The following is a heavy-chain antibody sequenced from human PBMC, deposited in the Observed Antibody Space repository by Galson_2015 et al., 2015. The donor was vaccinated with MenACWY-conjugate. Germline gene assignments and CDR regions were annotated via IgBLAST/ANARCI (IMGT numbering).Heavy chain of an antibody. D-gene: IGHD2-21*01. V-gene: IGHV5-51*01. Sequence: QSGAEVKKPGESLTISCQGSGYIFSTYWTAWVRQIPGKGLEWMGMIYPGDTYIRNNPSFEGQVTMSVDKSISTAYLRWSSLKASDTAMYYCTRRLIANFRDAFDFWGQETMVTVSS. CDR1: GYIFSTYW. CDR3: TRRLIANFRDAFDF. J-gene: IGHJ3*01. CDR2: IYPGDTYI.